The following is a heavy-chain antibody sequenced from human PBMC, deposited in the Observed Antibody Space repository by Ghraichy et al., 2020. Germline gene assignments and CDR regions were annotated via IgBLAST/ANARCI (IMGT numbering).Heavy chain of an antibody. J-gene: IGHJ6*03. CDR1: GGSIRSSDYY. V-gene: IGHV4-39*01. CDR3: ARADRDTYFYSYMDV. Sequence: SETLSLTCTVSGGSIRSSDYYWGWIRQPPGKGLEWIGNIFYSGDTYYNPSLESRVTISVDTSKNQFSLNLSSVTAADTALYYCARADRDTYFYSYMDVWGKGTAVTVSS. CDR2: IFYSGDT. D-gene: IGHD5-24*01.